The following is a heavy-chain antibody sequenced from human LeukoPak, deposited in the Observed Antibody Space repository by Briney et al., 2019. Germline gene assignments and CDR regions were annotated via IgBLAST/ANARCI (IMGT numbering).Heavy chain of an antibody. Sequence: GGSLRLSCAASGFTFSSYGMHWVRQAPGKGLEWVAVISYDGSNKYYADSVKGRFTISRDNSKNTLYLQMNSLRAEDTAVYYCAKDLGYSSGWSFSFDYWGQGTLVTVSS. CDR2: ISYDGSNK. D-gene: IGHD6-19*01. V-gene: IGHV3-30*18. CDR3: AKDLGYSSGWSFSFDY. J-gene: IGHJ4*02. CDR1: GFTFSSYG.